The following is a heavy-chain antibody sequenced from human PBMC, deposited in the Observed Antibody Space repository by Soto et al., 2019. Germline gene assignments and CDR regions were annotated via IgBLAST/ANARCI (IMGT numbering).Heavy chain of an antibody. J-gene: IGHJ4*02. CDR2: IYYSGST. D-gene: IGHD1-7*01. Sequence: SETLSLTCTVSGGSISSSSYYWGWIRQPPGKGLEWIGSIYYSGSTYYNPSLKSRVTISVDTSKNQFSLKLSSVTAADTAVYYSARHPLYNWNYDYFDYWGQGTLVNVSS. CDR3: ARHPLYNWNYDYFDY. V-gene: IGHV4-39*01. CDR1: GGSISSSSYY.